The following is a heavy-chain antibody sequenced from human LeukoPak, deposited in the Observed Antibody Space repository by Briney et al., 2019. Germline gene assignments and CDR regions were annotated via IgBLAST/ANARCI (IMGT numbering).Heavy chain of an antibody. Sequence: SETLSLNCTVSGYSIISGYSWEWIRQPPGKGLEWIGSFHYSGSTYYNPSLMSRVTISGDTSKNQCSLRLSSVTAADTAVYYCARAYCSSTSCYTEGWFDPWGQGTLVTVSS. CDR1: GYSIISGYS. D-gene: IGHD2-2*02. CDR2: FHYSGST. J-gene: IGHJ5*02. V-gene: IGHV4-38-2*02. CDR3: ARAYCSSTSCYTEGWFDP.